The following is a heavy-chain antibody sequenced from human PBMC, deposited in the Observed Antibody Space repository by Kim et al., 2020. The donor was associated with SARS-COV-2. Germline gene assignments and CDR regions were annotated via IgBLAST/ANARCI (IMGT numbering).Heavy chain of an antibody. D-gene: IGHD4-17*01. CDR1: GFTFRSYA. Sequence: GGSLRLSCAASGFTFRSYAMSWVRQTPGQGLEWVSTISGSGGSTYYADSLKGRITISRDNSKNTLYLQMNSLRADDTAIYYCAKEGLGVGDYDWYFDLWGRGTLVTVSS. V-gene: IGHV3-23*01. J-gene: IGHJ2*01. CDR2: ISGSGGST. CDR3: AKEGLGVGDYDWYFDL.